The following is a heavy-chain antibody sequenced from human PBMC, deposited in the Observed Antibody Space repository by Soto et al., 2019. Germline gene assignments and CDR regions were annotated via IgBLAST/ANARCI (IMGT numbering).Heavy chain of an antibody. Sequence: GGALRLSCAASAFTFRSYVMHWVRQAPGKGLELVAVISFDGSNKYYAESVKGRFTISRDNSKNTLYLQMNSLRAEDTAVYYCARPNMAIYCSSTSCFDSYHNPLDVWGRGTTVTVSS. D-gene: IGHD2-2*01. J-gene: IGHJ6*02. CDR1: AFTFRSYV. V-gene: IGHV3-30*14. CDR2: ISFDGSNK. CDR3: ARPNMAIYCSSTSCFDSYHNPLDV.